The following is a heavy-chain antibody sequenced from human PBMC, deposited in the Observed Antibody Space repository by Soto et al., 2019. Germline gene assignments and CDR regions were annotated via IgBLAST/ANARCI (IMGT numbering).Heavy chain of an antibody. CDR3: VRQAKLTTVTANVGYYYGLDV. V-gene: IGHV3-23*01. Sequence: EMKLLESGGGLVQPGGSLRLSCAASGFRFWTYSMSWVRQAPRKGLEWVSGISGSGSGTYYADSVKGRFTISRDNTKNTLYLQMNSLRAEDTAVYYCVRQAKLTTVTANVGYYYGLDVWGQGTTVTVSS. CDR1: GFRFWTYS. D-gene: IGHD4-4*01. CDR2: ISGSGSGT. J-gene: IGHJ6*02.